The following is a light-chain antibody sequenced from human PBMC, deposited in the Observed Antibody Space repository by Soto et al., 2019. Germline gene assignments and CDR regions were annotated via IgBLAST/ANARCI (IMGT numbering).Light chain of an antibody. CDR2: GAS. V-gene: IGKV3-20*01. CDR1: QSISSGY. J-gene: IGKJ1*01. Sequence: EIVLTQSPGTLSLSPGERATLSCRSSQSISSGYLAWYQQKPGQAPRLLIYGASSRATGIPDRFSGSGSETDFTLTIRRLEPEDFAVYYCQQYGSSPPWTFGQGTMGDIK. CDR3: QQYGSSPPWT.